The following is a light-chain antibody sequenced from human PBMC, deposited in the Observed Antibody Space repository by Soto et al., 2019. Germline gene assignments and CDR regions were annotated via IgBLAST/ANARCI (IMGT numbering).Light chain of an antibody. CDR1: SGNIARNY. J-gene: IGLJ2*01. CDR3: QSYDSSNQGV. V-gene: IGLV6-57*03. CDR2: EDD. Sequence: QSVSESPGKTVTISCTRSSGNIARNYVQWYQQRPGSAPSAVIHEDDQRPSGVPDRFSGSVDRSSNSASLTISGLRAEDEADYYCQSYDSSNQGVFGGGTKLTVL.